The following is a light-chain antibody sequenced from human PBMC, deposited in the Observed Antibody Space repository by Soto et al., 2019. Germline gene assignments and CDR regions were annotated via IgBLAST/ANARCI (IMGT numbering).Light chain of an antibody. CDR1: SSDVGSYNL. CDR2: EGS. Sequence: QSVLTQPASVSGSPGQSITISCTGTSSDVGSYNLVSWYQQHPGKAPKLMIYEGSKRPSGVSNRFSGSKSGNTASLTISGLQAEDEADYYSCSYAGSSYVFGTGTKVTVL. V-gene: IGLV2-23*01. J-gene: IGLJ1*01. CDR3: CSYAGSSYV.